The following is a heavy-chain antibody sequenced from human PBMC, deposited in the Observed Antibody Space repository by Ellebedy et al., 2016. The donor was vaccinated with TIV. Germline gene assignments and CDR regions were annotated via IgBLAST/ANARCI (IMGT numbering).Heavy chain of an antibody. D-gene: IGHD5-12*01. V-gene: IGHV6-1*01. Sequence: SQTLSLTCSIPGDSVSSNNAAWNWIRQSPSRGLEWLGRTYYRSKWYNDYAVSVKGRMTINPDTSKNQFSLQLNSVTPEDTAVYYCARGHSGYDYVLDYWGQGTLVTVSS. CDR3: ARGHSGYDYVLDY. J-gene: IGHJ4*02. CDR2: TYYRSKWYN. CDR1: GDSVSSNNAA.